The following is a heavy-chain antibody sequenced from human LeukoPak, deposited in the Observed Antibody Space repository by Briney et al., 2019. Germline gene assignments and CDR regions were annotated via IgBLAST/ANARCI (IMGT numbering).Heavy chain of an antibody. J-gene: IGHJ5*02. CDR1: GGSISSYY. V-gene: IGHV4-59*08. CDR3: ARHPVSWFDP. Sequence: SETLSLTCTVSGGSISSYYWSWIRQPPGKGLEWIGYIYYSGSTNYNPSLKSRVTISVDTSKNQFSPKLSSVTAADTAVYYCARHPVSWFDPWGQGTLVTVSS. CDR2: IYYSGST.